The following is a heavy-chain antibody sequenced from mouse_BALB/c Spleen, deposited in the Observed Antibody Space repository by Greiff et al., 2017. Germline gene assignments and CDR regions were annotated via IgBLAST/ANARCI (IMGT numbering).Heavy chain of an antibody. Sequence: EVQLQESGPGLVKPSQSLSLTCSVTGYSITSGYYWNWIRQFPGNQLEWMGYISYDGSNNYNPSLKNRISITRDTSKNQFFLKLNSVTTEDTATYYCARDEAWFAYWGQGTLVTVSA. CDR1: GYSITSGYY. CDR3: ARDEAWFAY. V-gene: IGHV3-6*02. J-gene: IGHJ3*01. CDR2: ISYDGSN.